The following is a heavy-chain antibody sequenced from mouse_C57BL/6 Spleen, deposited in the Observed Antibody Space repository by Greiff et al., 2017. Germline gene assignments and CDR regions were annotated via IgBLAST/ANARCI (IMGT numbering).Heavy chain of an antibody. CDR1: AYTFPSYW. CDR3: ARRDGNYPFDD. D-gene: IGHD2-1*01. J-gene: IGHJ2*01. Sequence: QVQLKQPGAELVKPGASVKLSCKASAYTFPSYWMPWVKQRPGRGLAWIGRIDPISVGTTYNEKFKSKATLTVDKPSSTAYMQRSGLASEDAAVYYCARRDGNYPFDDWGKGTTLTVSS. V-gene: IGHV1-72*01. CDR2: IDPISVGT.